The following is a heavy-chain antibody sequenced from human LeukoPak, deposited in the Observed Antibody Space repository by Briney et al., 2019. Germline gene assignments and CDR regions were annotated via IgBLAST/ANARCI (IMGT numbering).Heavy chain of an antibody. D-gene: IGHD5-18*01. CDR2: ISGSVGRT. CDR1: GFTLSRYA. V-gene: IGHV3-23*01. Sequence: LTGGSLRLFCSPSGFTLSRYALSWVRQTPAKELEWDSAISGSVGRTYLLDSVKARFTISRDNSNNTLYLQMNNLRAEDTAVYYCAKSTGYSYGYFDYWGQGTLVTVSS. CDR3: AKSTGYSYGYFDY. J-gene: IGHJ4*02.